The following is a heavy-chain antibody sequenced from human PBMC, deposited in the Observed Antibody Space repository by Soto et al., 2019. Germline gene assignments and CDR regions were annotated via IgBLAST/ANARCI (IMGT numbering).Heavy chain of an antibody. V-gene: IGHV3-13*01. CDR1: GFAFRNYV. CDR2: IGTGGDT. CDR3: ARTMGLSSSSWTTYGMDV. D-gene: IGHD6-13*01. J-gene: IGHJ6*02. Sequence: SLRLSCAASGFAFRNYVLHWVRRAPGKGPEWVSAIGTGGDTYYADSVMGRFTISRDNAKKSLYLQMNSLIAEDMAVYYCARTMGLSSSSWTTYGMDVWGQGTTVTVSS.